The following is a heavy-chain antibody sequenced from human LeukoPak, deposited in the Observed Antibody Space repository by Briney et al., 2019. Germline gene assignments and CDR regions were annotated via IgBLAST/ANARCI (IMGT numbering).Heavy chain of an antibody. CDR3: ARTGYQGGY. CDR1: GGSASSGHYF. V-gene: IGHV4-61*01. Sequence: SETLSLTCTVSGGSASSGHYFWSWVRQPPGKGLEWIGYVHNNGDTNYNPSLERQVTISIDTSRTQVSLKLDSVTAADTAVYYCARTGYQGGYWGQGTLVTVSS. D-gene: IGHD2-2*01. J-gene: IGHJ4*02. CDR2: VHNNGDT.